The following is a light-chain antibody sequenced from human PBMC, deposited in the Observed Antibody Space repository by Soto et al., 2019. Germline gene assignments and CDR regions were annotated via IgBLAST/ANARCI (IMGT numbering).Light chain of an antibody. V-gene: IGLV6-57*03. CDR1: SGSIASNY. CDR2: EDN. CDR3: QSYDSSNPHVV. Sequence: NFMLTQPHSVSESPGKTVTISCTRSSGSIASNYAQWYQQRPGSAPTTVIYEDNQRPSGVADRFSGSIDSSSNSASLTISGLKTEDEADYYCQSYDSSNPHVVFGGGTKLTVL. J-gene: IGLJ2*01.